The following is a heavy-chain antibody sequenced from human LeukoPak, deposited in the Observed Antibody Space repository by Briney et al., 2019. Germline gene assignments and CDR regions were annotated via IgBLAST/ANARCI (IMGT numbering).Heavy chain of an antibody. D-gene: IGHD2-2*01. J-gene: IGHJ5*02. Sequence: NPSETLSLTCTVSGGSISSSSYYWGWIRQPPGKGLEWIGSIYYSGSTYYNPSLKSRVTISVDTSKNQFSLKLSSVTAADTAVYYCARHLGSTRGPHKSNWFDPWGQGTLVTVSS. V-gene: IGHV4-39*01. CDR2: IYYSGST. CDR3: ARHLGSTRGPHKSNWFDP. CDR1: GGSISSSSYY.